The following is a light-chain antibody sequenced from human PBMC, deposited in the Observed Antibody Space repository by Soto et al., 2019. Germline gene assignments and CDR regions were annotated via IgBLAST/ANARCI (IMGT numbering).Light chain of an antibody. CDR2: DAS. CDR1: QSLSSY. V-gene: IGKV3-11*01. CDR3: QQRSNWPPGFT. Sequence: EIVLTQSPATLSLSPGERATLSCRASQSLSSYLAWYQQKPGQAPRLLIYDASNRATGIPARFSGSGSGTDFTLTINSLEPEDFAVYYCQQRSNWPPGFTFGPGTKVDIK. J-gene: IGKJ3*01.